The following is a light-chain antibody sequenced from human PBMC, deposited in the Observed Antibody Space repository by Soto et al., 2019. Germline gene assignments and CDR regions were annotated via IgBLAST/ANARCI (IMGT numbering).Light chain of an antibody. CDR1: NSDVGGYTF. CDR3: CSYAGGYTYV. Sequence: QSALTQPRSVSGSPGQSVTISCTGTNSDVGGYTFVSWYQQHPGKAPKVMIYDVTKRPSGVPDRFSGSKSGNTASLTISGLQAEDEADYYCCSYAGGYTYVFGTGTKLTVL. J-gene: IGLJ1*01. V-gene: IGLV2-11*01. CDR2: DVT.